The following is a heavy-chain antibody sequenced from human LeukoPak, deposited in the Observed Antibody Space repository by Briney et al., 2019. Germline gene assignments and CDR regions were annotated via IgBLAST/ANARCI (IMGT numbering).Heavy chain of an antibody. J-gene: IGHJ4*02. Sequence: GGSLRLSCEASGYTFTTYAMTWVRQAPGKGLEWVSTISSGSYSTYYADSVKGRFAISRDNSKTTLYLQMNSLRAEDTAVYHCANQEGEQTSFDEWGQGTLVTVSS. V-gene: IGHV3-23*01. D-gene: IGHD3-16*01. CDR2: ISSGSYST. CDR3: ANQEGEQTSFDE. CDR1: GYTFTTYA.